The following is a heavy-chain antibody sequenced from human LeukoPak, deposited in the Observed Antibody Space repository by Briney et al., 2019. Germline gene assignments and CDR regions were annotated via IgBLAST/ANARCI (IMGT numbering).Heavy chain of an antibody. CDR2: ISGSGDNT. Sequence: GGSLRLSCAASGFTFSGFAMSWVRRTPGKGLEWVSGISGSGDNTLYAASVKGRFTISRDNSKNTLYLQMNSLRAEDTAVYYCAKGRYYDSGNAFDIWGQGTVVTVSS. D-gene: IGHD3-9*01. CDR1: GFTFSGFA. J-gene: IGHJ3*02. V-gene: IGHV3-23*01. CDR3: AKGRYYDSGNAFDI.